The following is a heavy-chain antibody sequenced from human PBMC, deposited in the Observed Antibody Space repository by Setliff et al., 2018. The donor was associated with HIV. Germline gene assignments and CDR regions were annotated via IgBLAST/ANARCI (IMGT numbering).Heavy chain of an antibody. CDR1: GGSISSGAYY. CDR3: ARGPVGGDILTGYDYWYFDL. D-gene: IGHD3-9*01. Sequence: PSETLSLTCTVSGGSISSGAYYWSWIRQHPVKGPEWIGYIYYSGSTYYNPSLKSRVTISTDTSKNELSLKLRSVTAADTAVYYCARGPVGGDILTGYDYWYFDLWGRGTLVTVSS. V-gene: IGHV4-31*03. J-gene: IGHJ2*01. CDR2: IYYSGST.